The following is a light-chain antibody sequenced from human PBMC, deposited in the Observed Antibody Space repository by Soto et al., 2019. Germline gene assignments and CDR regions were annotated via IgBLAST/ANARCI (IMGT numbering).Light chain of an antibody. Sequence: EVVLRQSPATLSVSPGERATLSCRASQTVSRSLAWYQQRPGQAPRLLIYGASTRATGVSDRFSGSGPGTDFTLTISSLQSEDFAVYYCQQYIDWPPYTFGQGTKVEIK. CDR2: GAS. CDR1: QTVSRS. J-gene: IGKJ2*01. V-gene: IGKV3-15*01. CDR3: QQYIDWPPYT.